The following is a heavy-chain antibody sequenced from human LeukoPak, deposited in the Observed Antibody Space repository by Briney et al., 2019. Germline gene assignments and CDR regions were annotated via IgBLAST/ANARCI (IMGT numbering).Heavy chain of an antibody. V-gene: IGHV1-69*01. D-gene: IGHD3-22*01. CDR1: GGTFSSYA. J-gene: IGHJ4*02. Sequence: SVKVSCKASGGTFSSYAISRVRQAPGQGLEWMGGIIPIFGTANYAQKFQGRVTITADESTSTAYMELSSLRSEDTAVYYCARDRVNYYDSSGYYYTFDYWGQGTLVTVSS. CDR2: IIPIFGTA. CDR3: ARDRVNYYDSSGYYYTFDY.